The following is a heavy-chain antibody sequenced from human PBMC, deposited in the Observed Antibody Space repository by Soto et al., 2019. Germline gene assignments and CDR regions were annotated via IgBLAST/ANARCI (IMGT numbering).Heavy chain of an antibody. D-gene: IGHD6-19*01. CDR2: IYYSGST. V-gene: IGHV4-39*01. CDR1: GGSISSSSYY. J-gene: IGHJ4*02. CDR3: ARHVAGYSSGLDY. Sequence: QLQLQESGPGLVKPSETLSLTCTVSGGSISSSSYYWGWIRQPPGKGLEWIGSIYYSGSTYYNPSLKSRVTIAVATSKTQFSLKLSSVTAADTAVYYCARHVAGYSSGLDYWGQGTLVTVSS.